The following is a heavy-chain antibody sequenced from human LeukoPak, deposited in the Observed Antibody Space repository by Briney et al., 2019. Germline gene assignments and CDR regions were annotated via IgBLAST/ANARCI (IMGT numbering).Heavy chain of an antibody. J-gene: IGHJ4*02. V-gene: IGHV1-2*02. CDR1: GYTFTDSY. D-gene: IGHD3-3*01. CDR2: INLYTGGT. CDR3: ARGRVMRFLEWLLLDS. Sequence: ASVKVSCKASGYTFTDSYMHWVRQAPGHGLEWMGWINLYTGGTDYAHKFQGRVTMTSDTSIGTAYMELSRLRSDDTAIFYCARGRVMRFLEWLLLDSWGQGTLVTVSS.